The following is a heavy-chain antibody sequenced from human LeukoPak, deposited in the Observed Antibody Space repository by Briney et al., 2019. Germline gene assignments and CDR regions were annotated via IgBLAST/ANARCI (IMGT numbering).Heavy chain of an antibody. Sequence: GASLKLSCAASGFTFSSYWMHWVRQAPGKGLVWVSRINSDGSSTSYADSVKGRFTISRDNAKNSLYLQLNSLRAEDTAVYYCARQIRVFGVVIHYYYGMDVWGQGTTVTVSS. CDR2: INSDGSST. D-gene: IGHD3-3*01. J-gene: IGHJ6*02. V-gene: IGHV3-74*01. CDR1: GFTFSSYW. CDR3: ARQIRVFGVVIHYYYGMDV.